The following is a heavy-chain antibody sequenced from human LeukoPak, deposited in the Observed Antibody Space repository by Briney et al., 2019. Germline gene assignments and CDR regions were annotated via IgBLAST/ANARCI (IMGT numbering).Heavy chain of an antibody. CDR2: IWYDGSTK. Sequence: PGGSLRHYCEASAFNFSSYGMHCVRQAPAKGLQELAVIWYDGSTKYYADSVKGPFTNSRAHSKNTLYLQMNSLRAEDTPVYYRAKEVAGFRAPGVDAFDIWGQGTMVTVSS. CDR3: AKEVAGFRAPGVDAFDI. V-gene: IGHV3-33*06. D-gene: IGHD3-10*01. J-gene: IGHJ3*02. CDR1: AFNFSSYG.